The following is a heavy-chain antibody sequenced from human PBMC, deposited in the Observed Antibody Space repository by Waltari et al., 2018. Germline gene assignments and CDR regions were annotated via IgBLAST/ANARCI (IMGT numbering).Heavy chain of an antibody. CDR3: ATLKYYDILTGYYNFDY. CDR2: IYYSGST. D-gene: IGHD3-9*01. J-gene: IGHJ4*02. CDR1: GGSISSSSYY. Sequence: QLQLQESGPGLVKPSETLSLTCTVSGGSISSSSYYWCWIRQPPGKGLEWIGSIYYSGSTYYNPSLKSRVTISVDTSKNQFSLKLSSVTAADTAVYYCATLKYYDILTGYYNFDYWGQGTLVTVSS. V-gene: IGHV4-39*01.